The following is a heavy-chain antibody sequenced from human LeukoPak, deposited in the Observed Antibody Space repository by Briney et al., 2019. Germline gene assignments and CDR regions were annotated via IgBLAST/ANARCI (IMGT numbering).Heavy chain of an antibody. V-gene: IGHV1-58*02. J-gene: IGHJ4*02. CDR3: AARPLRGYSPFDY. CDR1: GFTFTSSA. Sequence: SVKVSCKASGFTFTSSAMQWVRQARGQRLEWVGWIVVGSGNTNYAQKFQERVTITRDMSTSTAYMEPSSLRSEDTAVYYCAARPLRGYSPFDYWGQGTLVTVSS. CDR2: IVVGSGNT. D-gene: IGHD5-24*01.